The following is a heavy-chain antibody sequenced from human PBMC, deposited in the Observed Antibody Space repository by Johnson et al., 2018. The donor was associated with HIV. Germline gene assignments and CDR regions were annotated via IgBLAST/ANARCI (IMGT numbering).Heavy chain of an antibody. Sequence: MLLVESGGGLVKPGGSLILSCAASGFTFSDYYMSWVRQAPGKGLEWVSVMYGGGSTYHADSVKGRFSLSRDNSKNTVYLQMNSLRAEDRAVYYCARDRQSGGGDADAFDIWGQGTMVTVSS. J-gene: IGHJ3*02. CDR2: MYGGGST. V-gene: IGHV3-66*01. CDR1: GFTFSDYY. D-gene: IGHD3-16*01. CDR3: ARDRQSGGGDADAFDI.